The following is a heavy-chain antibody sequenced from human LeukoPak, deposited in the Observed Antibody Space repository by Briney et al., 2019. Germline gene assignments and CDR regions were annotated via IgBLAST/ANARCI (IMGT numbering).Heavy chain of an antibody. D-gene: IGHD6-19*01. V-gene: IGHV3-74*01. CDR3: ATKQWLAPPPDS. Sequence: GGSLRLSRATPGFTFSKYWMLLGRQTPGKGLESVSRINTDGTVTTYADSVKGRFTVSRDNADNTMFLQMNSVRDEDTAVYYCATKQWLAPPPDSWGQGTPVTVSS. CDR2: INTDGTVT. CDR1: GFTFSKYW. J-gene: IGHJ4*02.